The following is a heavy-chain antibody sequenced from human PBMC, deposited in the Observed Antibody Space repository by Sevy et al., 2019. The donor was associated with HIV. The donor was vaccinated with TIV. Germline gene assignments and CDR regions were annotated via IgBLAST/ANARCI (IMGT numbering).Heavy chain of an antibody. V-gene: IGHV1-2*02. CDR1: GYMFTDFY. CDR2: INPDNGDT. D-gene: IGHD3-3*01. J-gene: IGHJ6*02. CDR3: ARNLAIFGVQNGLDV. Sequence: ASVKVSCKSTGYMFTDFYINWVQLAPGQGLEWVGWINPDNGDTDYGQKFQGRVTMTRDTSLSSAYMELSSLRSDDTAIYYCARNLAIFGVQNGLDVWGQGTSVTVSS.